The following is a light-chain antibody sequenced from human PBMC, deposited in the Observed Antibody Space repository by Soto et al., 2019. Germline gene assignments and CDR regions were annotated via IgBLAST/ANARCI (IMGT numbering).Light chain of an antibody. CDR3: QQRYNRYT. CDR2: DAS. V-gene: IGKV3-11*01. J-gene: IGKJ2*01. Sequence: EIVLTQSPATLSFSPGERATLSCRASQSISSYLAWFQQKPGQAPRLLIYDASSRATGIPARFSGSGSGTDFTLTISSVESEDSAAYYCQQRYNRYTFGQGTKLEIK. CDR1: QSISSY.